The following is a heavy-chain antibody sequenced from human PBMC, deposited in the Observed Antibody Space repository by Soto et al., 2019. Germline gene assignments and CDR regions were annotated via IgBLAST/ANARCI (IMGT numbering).Heavy chain of an antibody. V-gene: IGHV4-39*07. D-gene: IGHD2-2*01. Sequence: PSETLSLTCTVSGGSISSSSFHWGWIRQPPGKGLEWIGSIYYSGSTYYSPSLKSRVTISVDTSKNQFSLKLSSVTAADTAVYYCARGRIVLVPAAPPLEWFDPWGQGTLVTVSS. CDR2: IYYSGST. CDR1: GGSISSSSFH. CDR3: ARGRIVLVPAAPPLEWFDP. J-gene: IGHJ5*02.